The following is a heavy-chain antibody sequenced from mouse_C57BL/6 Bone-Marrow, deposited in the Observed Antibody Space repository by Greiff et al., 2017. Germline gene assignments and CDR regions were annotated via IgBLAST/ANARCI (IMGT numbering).Heavy chain of an antibody. J-gene: IGHJ2*03. Sequence: VQLVESGPGLVQPSQSLSITCTVSGFSLTSYGVHWVRQPPGKGLEWLGVIWSGGSTDYNAAFISRLSISKDNSKSQVFFKMHSLRADDTAIYYCAKLLRLDYWGQGTSLTVSS. D-gene: IGHD1-1*01. V-gene: IGHV2-4*01. CDR1: GFSLTSYG. CDR2: IWSGGST. CDR3: AKLLRLDY.